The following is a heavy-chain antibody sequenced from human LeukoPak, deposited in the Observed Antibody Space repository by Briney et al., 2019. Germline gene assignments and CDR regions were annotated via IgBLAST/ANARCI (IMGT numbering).Heavy chain of an antibody. CDR2: IYYSGST. CDR3: ARLGYVGY. V-gene: IGHV4-39*01. Sequence: SETLSLTCTVPGGSISSSSYYWGWIRQPPGKGLEWIGSIYYSGSTYYNPSLKSRVTISVDTSKNQFSLKLSSVTAADTAVYYCARLGYVGYWGQGTLVTVSS. D-gene: IGHD5-12*01. CDR1: GGSISSSSYY. J-gene: IGHJ4*02.